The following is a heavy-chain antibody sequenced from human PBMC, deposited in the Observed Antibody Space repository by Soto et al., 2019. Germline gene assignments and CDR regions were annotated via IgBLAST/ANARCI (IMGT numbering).Heavy chain of an antibody. J-gene: IGHJ6*01. CDR2: IDPSDSYT. CDR3: ARQKTVYSSSWYYNSDAMDV. Sequence: GESLKIACKVSGYSLTSYLISWVRPMPGKGLEWMGRIDPSDSYTNYSPSFQGHVTISADKSLSTAYLQWSSLKASDTAMYYCARQKTVYSSSWYYNSDAMDVLGQRTTVT. D-gene: IGHD6-13*01. V-gene: IGHV5-10-1*01. CDR1: GYSLTSYL.